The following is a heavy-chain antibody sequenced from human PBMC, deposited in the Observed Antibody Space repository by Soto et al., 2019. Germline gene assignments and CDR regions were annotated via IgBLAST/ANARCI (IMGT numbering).Heavy chain of an antibody. Sequence: GGSLRLSCAASGFTFSSYAMSWVRQAPGKGLEWVSGISGSGVSTYYADSVKGRFTISRDNSKRTLYLQMNSLRAEDTAIYYCATDPRGPDYWGQGTQVTVSS. V-gene: IGHV3-23*01. CDR3: ATDPRGPDY. CDR1: GFTFSSYA. J-gene: IGHJ4*02. CDR2: ISGSGVST.